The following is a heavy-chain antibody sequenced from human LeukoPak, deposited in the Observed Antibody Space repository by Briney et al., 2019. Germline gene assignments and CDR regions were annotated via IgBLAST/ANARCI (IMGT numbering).Heavy chain of an antibody. CDR1: GGSISSYY. D-gene: IGHD5-18*01. Sequence: PETLSLTCTVSGGSISSYYWSWIRQPPGKGLEWIGYLYYSVSTNYNPSLKSRVTISVDTSKNQFSLKLSSVTAADTAVYHCARLGYSSGSVDYWGQGTLVTVSS. J-gene: IGHJ4*02. V-gene: IGHV4-59*01. CDR2: LYYSVST. CDR3: ARLGYSSGSVDY.